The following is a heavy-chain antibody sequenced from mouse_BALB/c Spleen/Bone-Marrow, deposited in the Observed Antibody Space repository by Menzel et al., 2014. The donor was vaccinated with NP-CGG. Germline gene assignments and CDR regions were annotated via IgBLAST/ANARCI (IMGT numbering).Heavy chain of an antibody. D-gene: IGHD1-1*01. V-gene: IGHV1-63*02. CDR1: GYTFTNYW. J-gene: IGHJ4*01. CDR3: ARTRDGSSSYYAMDY. Sequence: VQLQQSGAELVRPGTSVKMSCKAAGYTFTNYWIGLVKQRPGHGLEWIGDIYPGGGYTNYNEKFKGKATLTADTSSSTAYMQLSSLTSEDSAIYYCARTRDGSSSYYAMDYWGQGTSVTVSS. CDR2: IYPGGGYT.